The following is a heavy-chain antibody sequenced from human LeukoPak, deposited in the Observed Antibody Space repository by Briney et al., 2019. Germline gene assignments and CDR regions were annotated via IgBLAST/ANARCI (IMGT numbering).Heavy chain of an antibody. CDR1: GFTFSSYA. J-gene: IGHJ6*02. V-gene: IGHV3-30-3*01. CDR3: ARDIPDIVVVPAAITFYYGMDV. Sequence: PGRSLRLSCAASGFTFSSYAMHWVRQAPGKGLEWVAVISYDGSNKYYADSVKGRFTISRDNSKNTLYLQMNSLRAEDTAVYYCARDIPDIVVVPAAITFYYGMDVWGQGTTVTVSS. D-gene: IGHD2-2*01. CDR2: ISYDGSNK.